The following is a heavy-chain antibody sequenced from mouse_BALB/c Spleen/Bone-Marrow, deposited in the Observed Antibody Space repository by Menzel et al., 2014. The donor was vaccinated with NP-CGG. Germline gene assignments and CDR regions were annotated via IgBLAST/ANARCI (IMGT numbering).Heavy chain of an antibody. CDR3: TRPDGNFYYYAMDH. V-gene: IGHV6-6*01. J-gene: IGHJ4*01. Sequence: EVKLMESGGGLVQPGGSMKLSCAASGFTFSNAWMDRVRQSPEKGLEWVAEIRSNANNHATYYAESVKGRFTISRDDSKSSVYLQMNSLRAEDTGIYYCTRPDGNFYYYAMDHWGQGTSVTVSS. CDR1: GFTFSNAW. D-gene: IGHD2-1*01. CDR2: IRSNANNHAT.